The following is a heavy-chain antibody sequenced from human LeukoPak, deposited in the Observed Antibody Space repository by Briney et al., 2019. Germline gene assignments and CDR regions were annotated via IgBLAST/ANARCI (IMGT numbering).Heavy chain of an antibody. CDR2: INPSGGST. D-gene: IGHD6-13*01. J-gene: IGHJ1*01. CDR1: GYTFTSYY. CDR3: ARESAAGEYFQH. Sequence: GASVKVSCKASGYTFTSYYMHWVRQAPGQGLEWMGIINPSGGSTSYAQKFQGRVTMTRDTSTSTVYMELSSLRSENTAVYYCARESAAGEYFQHWGQGTLVTVSS. V-gene: IGHV1-46*01.